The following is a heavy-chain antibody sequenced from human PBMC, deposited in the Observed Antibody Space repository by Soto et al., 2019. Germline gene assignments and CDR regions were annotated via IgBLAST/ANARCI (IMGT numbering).Heavy chain of an antibody. D-gene: IGHD3-16*02. CDR1: SRSISSNW. CDR2: VNHDGRT. CDR3: AGSTSYRLDY. Sequence: QVQLQESGPGLVKPSGTLSLTCVVSSRSISSNWWSGVRQPPGKGLEWIGEVNHDGRTNTNPSLESRVTISVDKSGNQFSLNLNSVSAADTAVYYCAGSTSYRLDYWGQGTLVTVSS. J-gene: IGHJ4*02. V-gene: IGHV4-4*02.